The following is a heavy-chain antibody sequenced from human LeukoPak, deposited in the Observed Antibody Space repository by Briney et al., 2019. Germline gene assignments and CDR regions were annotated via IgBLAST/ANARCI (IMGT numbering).Heavy chain of an antibody. D-gene: IGHD3-22*01. Sequence: GGSLRLSCAASGFTFSSYAMSWVRQAPGKGLEWVSAISGSGGSTCCADSVKGRFTISRDNSKNTLYLQMNSLRAEDTAVYYCAKDSSSGYYLVYWGQGTLVTVSS. CDR3: AKDSSSGYYLVY. CDR2: ISGSGGST. J-gene: IGHJ4*02. CDR1: GFTFSSYA. V-gene: IGHV3-23*01.